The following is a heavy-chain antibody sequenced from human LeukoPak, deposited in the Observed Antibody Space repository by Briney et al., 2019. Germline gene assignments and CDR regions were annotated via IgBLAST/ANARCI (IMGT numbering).Heavy chain of an antibody. CDR3: ARRFKQDVLGTTMGWFDP. J-gene: IGHJ5*02. CDR2: ISAYNGNT. V-gene: IGHV1-18*01. Sequence: ASVKVSCKASGYPFTDYGIGWVRQAPGQGPEWMGWISAYNGNTNYSQKVQGRVTMTTDPSTSTVYMELKSLRSDDTAVYYCARRFKQDVLGTTMGWFDPWGQGTLVTVSS. CDR1: GYPFTDYG. D-gene: IGHD1-26*01.